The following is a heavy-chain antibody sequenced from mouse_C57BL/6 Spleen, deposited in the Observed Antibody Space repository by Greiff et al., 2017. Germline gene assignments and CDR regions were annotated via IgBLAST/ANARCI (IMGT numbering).Heavy chain of an antibody. J-gene: IGHJ2*01. CDR1: GFTFSDYG. V-gene: IGHV5-15*01. D-gene: IGHD2-1*01. Sequence: EVQLVESGGGLVQPGGSLKLSCAASGFTFSDYGMAWVRQAPRKGPEWVAFISNLAYSIYYADTVTGRFTISRENAKNTLYLEMSSLRSEDTAMYYCARAGNYRGYFDYWGQGTTLTVSS. CDR3: ARAGNYRGYFDY. CDR2: ISNLAYSI.